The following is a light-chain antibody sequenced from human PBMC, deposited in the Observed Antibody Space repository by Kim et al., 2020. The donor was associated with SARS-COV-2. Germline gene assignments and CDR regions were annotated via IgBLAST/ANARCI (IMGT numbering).Light chain of an antibody. CDR1: QSVSSY. J-gene: IGKJ4*01. Sequence: LSPGERATLSCRASQSVSSYLAWYQQKPGQPPRLLIYDASNRATGIPVRFSGSGSGTDFTLTISSLEPEDFVVYYCKQRSNWPLTFGGGTKVDIK. V-gene: IGKV3-11*01. CDR3: KQRSNWPLT. CDR2: DAS.